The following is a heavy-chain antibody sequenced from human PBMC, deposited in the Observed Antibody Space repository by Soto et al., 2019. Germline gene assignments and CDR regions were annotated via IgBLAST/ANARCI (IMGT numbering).Heavy chain of an antibody. CDR1: GYTFTGYY. V-gene: IGHV1-2*04. CDR2: INPNSGGT. D-gene: IGHD6-19*01. J-gene: IGHJ4*02. Sequence: ASVKVSCKASGYTFTGYYMHWVRQAPGQGLEWMGWINPNSGGTNYAQKFQGWVTMTRDTSISTAYMELSRLRSDDTAVYYCARVDPLGWYGPFDYWGQGTLVTVSS. CDR3: ARVDPLGWYGPFDY.